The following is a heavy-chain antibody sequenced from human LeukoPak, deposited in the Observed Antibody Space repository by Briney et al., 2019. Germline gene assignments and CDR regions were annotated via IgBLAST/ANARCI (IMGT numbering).Heavy chain of an antibody. V-gene: IGHV1-2*02. J-gene: IGHJ4*02. D-gene: IGHD3-3*01. CDR3: ATVASIRRFYFDF. CDR1: GYSFTGYY. CDR2: INPDSGDT. Sequence: GASVKVSCKASGYSFTGYYIHRVRQAPGQGLEWMGWINPDSGDTEYSQRFQGRITLTSDTSVTTAYMELSSLRSDDTAIFYCATVASIRRFYFDFWGQGTLVTVSS.